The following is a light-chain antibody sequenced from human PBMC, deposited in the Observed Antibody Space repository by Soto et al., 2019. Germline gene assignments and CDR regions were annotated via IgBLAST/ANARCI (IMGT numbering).Light chain of an antibody. Sequence: DIQMTQSPSSLSASVGDRVTITCRASQGIRNDLDWYQQKPGKAPKRLIYAASSSQSGVPSRFSGSGSGTEFTLTISSLQPEDFATYYCLQRDTYPFTFGQGTKLEIK. V-gene: IGKV1-17*01. CDR3: LQRDTYPFT. CDR1: QGIRND. CDR2: AAS. J-gene: IGKJ2*01.